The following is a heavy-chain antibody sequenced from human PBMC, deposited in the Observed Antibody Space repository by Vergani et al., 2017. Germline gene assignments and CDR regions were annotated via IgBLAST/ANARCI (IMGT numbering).Heavy chain of an antibody. V-gene: IGHV5-10-1*01. CDR2: IVPSDSYT. J-gene: IGHJ6*02. CDR3: ARQVAVAGQWWGPFYYSGMNV. Sequence: EVQLVQSGAEVKKPGESLRISCKGSGYSFTSYWISWVRQMPGKGLEWMGRIVPSDSYTNYSPSFQGHVTISADKSISTAYLQWSSLKASDTAMYYCARQVAVAGQWWGPFYYSGMNVWGQGTTVTFSS. CDR1: GYSFTSYW. D-gene: IGHD6-19*01.